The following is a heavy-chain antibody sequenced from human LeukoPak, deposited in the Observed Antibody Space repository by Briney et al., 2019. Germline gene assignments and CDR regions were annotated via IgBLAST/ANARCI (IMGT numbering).Heavy chain of an antibody. V-gene: IGHV4-59*01. CDR1: GGSISSYY. D-gene: IGHD3-10*01. J-gene: IGHJ4*02. CDR3: ARVDVRFGELPS. CDR2: IYYSGST. Sequence: SETLSLPCTVSGGSISSYYWSWIRQPPGKGLEWIGYIYYSGSTNYNPSLKSRVTISVDTSKNQFPLKLSSVTAADTAVYYCARVDVRFGELPSGGKGTLVTVSS.